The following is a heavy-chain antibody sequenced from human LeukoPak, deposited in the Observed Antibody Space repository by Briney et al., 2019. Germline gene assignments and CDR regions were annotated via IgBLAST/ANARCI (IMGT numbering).Heavy chain of an antibody. CDR3: AKGGNVDIAYNGYFDY. CDR2: ISGSGGST. V-gene: IGHV3-23*01. J-gene: IGHJ4*02. D-gene: IGHD5-12*01. Sequence: GGSLRLSCAASGFTFSSYAMSWVRQAPGKGLEWVSAISGSGGSTYYADSVKGRFTISRDNSKNTLYLQMNSLRAEDTAVYYCAKGGNVDIAYNGYFDYWGQGTLVTVSS. CDR1: GFTFSSYA.